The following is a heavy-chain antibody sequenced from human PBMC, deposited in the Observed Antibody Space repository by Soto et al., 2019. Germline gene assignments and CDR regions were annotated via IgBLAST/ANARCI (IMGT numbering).Heavy chain of an antibody. V-gene: IGHV4-59*01. CDR1: GGSISDYY. CDR2: THANGST. J-gene: IGHJ6*02. Sequence: SETLSLTCTVSGGSISDYYWSWMRQPPGKGLEWIGYTHANGSTNYHPSFKSRVTITVDTPNNQFSLKLTSVTAADTAVYYCASLTIDYYYYYGMDVWGQGTTVTVSS. CDR3: ASLTIDYYYYYGMDV. D-gene: IGHD3-10*01.